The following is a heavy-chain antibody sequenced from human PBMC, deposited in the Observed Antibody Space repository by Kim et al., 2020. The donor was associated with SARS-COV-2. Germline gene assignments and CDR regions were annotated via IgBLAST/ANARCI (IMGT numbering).Heavy chain of an antibody. CDR3: ASSPPPNTFGGVIVHPIDY. CDR2: ISSSGSTI. V-gene: IGHV3-11*04. CDR1: GFTFSDYY. Sequence: GGSLRLSCAASGFTFSDYYMSWIRQAPGKGLEWVSYISSSGSTIYYADSVKGRFTISRDNAKNSLYLQMNSLRAEDTAVYYCASSPPPNTFGGVIVHPIDYWGQGTLVTVS. D-gene: IGHD3-16*02. J-gene: IGHJ4*02.